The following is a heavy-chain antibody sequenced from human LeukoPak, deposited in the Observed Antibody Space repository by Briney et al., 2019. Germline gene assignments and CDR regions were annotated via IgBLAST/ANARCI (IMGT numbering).Heavy chain of an antibody. D-gene: IGHD2-15*01. V-gene: IGHV3-69-1*01. CDR1: GFTFSDYD. J-gene: IGHJ4*02. CDR3: VRGRKGGSFDY. CDR2: ITARSNTI. Sequence: GGSLRLSCAASGFTFSDYDMNWVRQAPGKGLEWVSFITARSNTIYYADSMKGRFTISRNNADNSLYLQMNSLRADDTAVYYCVRGRKGGSFDYWGQGTLVTVSS.